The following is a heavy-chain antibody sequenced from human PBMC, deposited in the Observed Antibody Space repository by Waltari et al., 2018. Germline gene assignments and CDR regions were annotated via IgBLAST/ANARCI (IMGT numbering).Heavy chain of an antibody. CDR3: ARDGSPPLFQSLDY. J-gene: IGHJ4*02. Sequence: EVQLVESGGGLVQPGGSLRLSCGASGFTFSNYWMSWVRQAPGRGLEWWANIKENGSSTYYMDHVKGRFTISRDTARNSLYLQMNGLRAEDTAVYYCARDGSPPLFQSLDYWGQGTLVTVSS. CDR1: GFTFSNYW. V-gene: IGHV3-7*01. CDR2: IKENGSST.